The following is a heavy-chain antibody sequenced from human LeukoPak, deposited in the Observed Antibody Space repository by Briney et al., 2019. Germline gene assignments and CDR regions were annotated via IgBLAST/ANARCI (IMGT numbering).Heavy chain of an antibody. J-gene: IGHJ6*03. CDR3: ARAAEQLVGVWAVYYHYYMDV. CDR1: GYTFTSYG. D-gene: IGHD6-6*01. CDR2: ISAYNGNT. Sequence: ASVKVSCKASGYTFTSYGISWVRQAPGQGLEWMGWISAYNGNTNYAQKLQGRVTMTTDTSTSTAYMELRSLRSDDTAVYYCARAAEQLVGVWAVYYHYYMDVWGKGTTVTVSS. V-gene: IGHV1-18*01.